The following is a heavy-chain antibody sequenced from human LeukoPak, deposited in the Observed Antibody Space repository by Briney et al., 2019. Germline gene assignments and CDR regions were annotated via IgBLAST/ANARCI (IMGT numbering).Heavy chain of an antibody. Sequence: SETLSLTCTLSGGSISTYDWSWIRQPPGKGLEWIGYIYHSGSTNYNPSLKSRVTISVDTSKNQFSLRLSSVTAADTAVYYCARGGGYASPIGYWGQGALVTVSS. V-gene: IGHV4-59*01. D-gene: IGHD5-12*01. CDR2: IYHSGST. J-gene: IGHJ4*02. CDR1: GGSISTYD. CDR3: ARGGGYASPIGY.